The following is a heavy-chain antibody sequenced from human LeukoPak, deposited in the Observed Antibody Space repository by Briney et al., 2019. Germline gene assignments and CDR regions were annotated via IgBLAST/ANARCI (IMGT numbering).Heavy chain of an antibody. CDR2: ISAYNGNT. V-gene: IGHV1-18*01. D-gene: IGHD1-26*01. J-gene: IGHJ4*02. CDR3: ARAPRYSWSYYFGY. Sequence: ASVKVSCKASGYTFTSYGISWVRQAPGQGLEWMGWISAYNGNTNYAQKLQGRVTMTTDTFTSTAYMELRSLRSDDTAVYYCARAPRYSWSYYFGYWGQGTLVTVSS. CDR1: GYTFTSYG.